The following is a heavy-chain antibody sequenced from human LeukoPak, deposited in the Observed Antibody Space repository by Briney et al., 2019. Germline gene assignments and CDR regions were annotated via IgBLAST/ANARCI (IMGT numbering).Heavy chain of an antibody. CDR3: AREASIAAAGCFSDY. D-gene: IGHD6-13*01. CDR2: ISTSGIT. CDR1: GGSINSNY. V-gene: IGHV4-4*07. J-gene: IGHJ4*02. Sequence: SQTLSLTCTVSGGSINSNYWTWIRQPAGKGLEWIGRISTSGITHYSPSLKSRVTISLDKSKNQFSLVLASVTAADTALYYCAREASIAAAGCFSDYWGQGTLVTVSS.